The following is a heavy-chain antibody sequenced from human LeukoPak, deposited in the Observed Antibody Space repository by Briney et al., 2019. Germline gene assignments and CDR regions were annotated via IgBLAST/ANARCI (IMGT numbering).Heavy chain of an antibody. CDR2: ISSSSSYI. V-gene: IGHV3-21*01. CDR3: ARHGYSYGSVDY. J-gene: IGHJ4*02. Sequence: GGSLRLSCAASGFTFSSYWMTWVRQAPGKGLEWVSSISSSSSYIYYADSVKGRFTISRDSAKNSLYLQMNSLRAEDTAVYYCARHGYSYGSVDYWGQGTLVTVSS. D-gene: IGHD5-18*01. CDR1: GFTFSSYW.